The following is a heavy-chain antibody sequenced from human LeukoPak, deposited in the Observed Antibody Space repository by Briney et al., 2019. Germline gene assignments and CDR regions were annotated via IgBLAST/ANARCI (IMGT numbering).Heavy chain of an antibody. CDR2: IKHDGGEK. D-gene: IGHD1-26*01. Sequence: GGSLRLSCAASGFTFSTYAMHWVRQAPGKGLEWVANIKHDGGEKYYVDSVKGRFTISRDNAKNSLFLQMNSLRAADTAVYYCARCFSGSYSRYFDSWGQGTLVTVSS. CDR1: GFTFSTYA. CDR3: ARCFSGSYSRYFDS. V-gene: IGHV3-7*01. J-gene: IGHJ4*02.